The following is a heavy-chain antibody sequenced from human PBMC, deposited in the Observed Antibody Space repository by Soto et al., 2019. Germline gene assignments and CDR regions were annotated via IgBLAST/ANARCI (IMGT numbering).Heavy chain of an antibody. CDR2: IYWDDDK. J-gene: IGHJ4*02. V-gene: IGHV2-5*02. CDR1: GFSLSTSGMG. Sequence: QITLKESGPTLVKPTQTFTLACTFSGFSLSTSGMGVGWIRQPPGKALEWLALIYWDDDKRYSSSVRRRRTTTKDTYKNQVVLTMTHMDPVDTATYCCAHYSSTSSFDYWGQGTLVTVSS. D-gene: IGHD6-13*01. CDR3: AHYSSTSSFDY.